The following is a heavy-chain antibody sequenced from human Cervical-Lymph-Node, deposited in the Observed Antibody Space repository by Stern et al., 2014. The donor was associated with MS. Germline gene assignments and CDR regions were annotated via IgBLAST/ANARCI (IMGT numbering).Heavy chain of an antibody. D-gene: IGHD3-16*01. CDR3: DASDY. J-gene: IGHJ4*02. V-gene: IGHV3-23*04. Sequence: EMQLVESGGGLVQPGGSLRLSCVVSQLNFRSYAMSWARQAPGKGLEWVSTISASGGGTHYAESVKGRFTISRDNSKNTLYLQMHSLRVEDSAIYYCDASDYWGQGTLVTVSS. CDR1: QLNFRSYA. CDR2: ISASGGGT.